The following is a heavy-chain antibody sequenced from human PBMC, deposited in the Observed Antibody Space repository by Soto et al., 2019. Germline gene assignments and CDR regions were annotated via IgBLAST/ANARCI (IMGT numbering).Heavy chain of an antibody. J-gene: IGHJ4*02. CDR1: GFTFSSFA. V-gene: IGHV3-23*01. CDR2: ISESGGSA. CDR3: ARGFSAGKISPPDF. Sequence: EMQLLESGGGLVQPGGSLRLSCAASGFTFSSFAMSWVHQAPRKGLDWVSGISESGGSAYSAASVKGRFTISRDSSKNPLYLQMSSLTAEDTAVYYCARGFSAGKISPPDFWGQGSLVTVSS. D-gene: IGHD6-13*01.